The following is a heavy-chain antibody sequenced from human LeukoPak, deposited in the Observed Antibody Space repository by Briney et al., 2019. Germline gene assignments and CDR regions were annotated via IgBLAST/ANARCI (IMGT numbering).Heavy chain of an antibody. V-gene: IGHV3-48*01. CDR2: ISISSSTI. CDR1: AFSFSNYS. Sequence: GGSLRLSCVGSAFSFSNYSMHWVRQAPGKGLEWVSYISISSSTIYYADSVKGRFTISRDNAKNSLYLQMNNLRAGDTAVYYCARVGIAAIDYWGQGTLVTVSS. J-gene: IGHJ4*02. CDR3: ARVGIAAIDY. D-gene: IGHD6-13*01.